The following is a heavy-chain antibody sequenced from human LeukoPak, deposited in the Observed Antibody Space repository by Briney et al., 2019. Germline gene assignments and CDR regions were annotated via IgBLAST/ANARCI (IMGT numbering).Heavy chain of an antibody. D-gene: IGHD5-18*01. CDR3: ARDGYSDGYGY. J-gene: IGHJ4*02. CDR2: ISSSGSYI. Sequence: PGGALRLSRAASGCTFSRYSMNWVRPAPGKGLEWVSSISSSGSYIYYADSVKGRFTNARDNATNSLSLQMNSLRAEDTAVYCCARDGYSDGYGYWGQGTLVTVSP. CDR1: GCTFSRYS. V-gene: IGHV3-21*01.